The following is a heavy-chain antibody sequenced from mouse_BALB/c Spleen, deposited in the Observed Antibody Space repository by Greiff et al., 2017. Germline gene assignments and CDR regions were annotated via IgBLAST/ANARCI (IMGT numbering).Heavy chain of an antibody. J-gene: IGHJ4*01. D-gene: IGHD2-1*01. CDR2: ISNGGGST. CDR1: GFTFSSYT. V-gene: IGHV5-12-2*01. Sequence: EVKLMESGGGLVQPGGSLKLSCAASGFTFSSYTMSWVRQTPEKRLEWVAYISNGGGSTYYPDTVKGRFTISRDNAKNTLYLQMSSLKSEDTAMYYCARHVPYGNYAMDYWGQGTSVTVSS. CDR3: ARHVPYGNYAMDY.